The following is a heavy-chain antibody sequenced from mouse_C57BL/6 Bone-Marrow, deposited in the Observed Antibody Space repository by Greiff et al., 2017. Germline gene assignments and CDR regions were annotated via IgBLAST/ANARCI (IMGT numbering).Heavy chain of an antibody. D-gene: IGHD2-4*01. Sequence: VQLQESGAELARPGASVKLSCKASGYTFTSYGISWVKQRTGQGLEWIGEIYPRSGNTYYNEKFKGKATLTADKSSSTAYMELRSLTSEDSAVYFCAREDYDYDHYFDYWGQGTTLTVSS. CDR2: IYPRSGNT. CDR3: AREDYDYDHYFDY. V-gene: IGHV1-81*01. CDR1: GYTFTSYG. J-gene: IGHJ2*01.